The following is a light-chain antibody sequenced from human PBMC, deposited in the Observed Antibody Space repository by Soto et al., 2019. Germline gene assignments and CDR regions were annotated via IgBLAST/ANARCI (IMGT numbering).Light chain of an antibody. Sequence: DIQMTQSPSTLSGSVGDRVTITCRASQTISSWLAWYQQKPGKAPKLLIYKASTLKSGVPSRFSGSGSGTEFTLTISSLQPDDFATYYCQHYQSYLEEFGPGTKV. J-gene: IGKJ1*01. V-gene: IGKV1-5*03. CDR2: KAS. CDR3: QHYQSYLEE. CDR1: QTISSW.